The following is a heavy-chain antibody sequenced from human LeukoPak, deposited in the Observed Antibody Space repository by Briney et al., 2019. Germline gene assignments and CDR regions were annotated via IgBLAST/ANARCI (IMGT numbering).Heavy chain of an antibody. CDR3: AREGRQVTQIYGSYIFDY. V-gene: IGHV4-38-2*01. CDR2: IYHSGST. CDR1: GYSISSSYY. D-gene: IGHD4-11*01. Sequence: SETLSLTCAVSGYSISSSYYWGWIRQPPGEGLEWIGSIYHSGSTYYNPSVKSRVTISVDTSKNQFSLKLSSVTAADTAVYYCAREGRQVTQIYGSYIFDYWGQGTLSPSP. J-gene: IGHJ4*02.